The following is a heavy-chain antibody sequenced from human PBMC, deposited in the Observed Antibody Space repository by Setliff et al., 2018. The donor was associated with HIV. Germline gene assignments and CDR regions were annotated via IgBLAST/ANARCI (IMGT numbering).Heavy chain of an antibody. CDR1: GFSFSNSW. CDR3: ATFADGPDS. CDR2: IKEDGREK. Sequence: PGGSLRLSCAASGFSFSNSWMTWVRQAPGKGLEWVATIKEDGREKYYVGSVKGRFTISRDNAKRSLYPQMNRLKTDDTAFYYCATFADGPDSWGQGTLVTVSS. V-gene: IGHV3-7*01. J-gene: IGHJ4*02. D-gene: IGHD3-3*01.